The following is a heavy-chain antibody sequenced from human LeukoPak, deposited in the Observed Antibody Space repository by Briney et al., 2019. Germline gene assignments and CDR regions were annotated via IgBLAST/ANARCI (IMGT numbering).Heavy chain of an antibody. V-gene: IGHV3-21*01. Sequence: PGGSLRLSCAASGFTFSSYCMNWVRQAPGKGLEWVSSISSSRSYIYYADSVKGRFTISRDNAKNSLYLQMNSLRAEDTAVYYCARDPPCSGGSCYSDYWGQGTLVTVSS. CDR1: GFTFSSYC. CDR2: ISSSRSYI. CDR3: ARDPPCSGGSCYSDY. J-gene: IGHJ4*02. D-gene: IGHD2-15*01.